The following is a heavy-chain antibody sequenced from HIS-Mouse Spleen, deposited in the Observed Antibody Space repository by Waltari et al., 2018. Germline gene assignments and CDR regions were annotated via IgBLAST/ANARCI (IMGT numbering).Heavy chain of an antibody. J-gene: IGHJ6*02. CDR3: ARVDSSWYYYYYGMDV. V-gene: IGHV1-2*02. Sequence: QVQLVQSGAEVKKPGASVKVSCKASGYTFTGYYMHWVRQAPGQGLEWMGWVNPNSGGTNYAQQFQGRVTMTRDTSISTAYMELSRLRSDDTAVYYCARVDSSWYYYYYGMDVWGQGTTVTVSS. CDR2: VNPNSGGT. CDR1: GYTFTGYY. D-gene: IGHD6-13*01.